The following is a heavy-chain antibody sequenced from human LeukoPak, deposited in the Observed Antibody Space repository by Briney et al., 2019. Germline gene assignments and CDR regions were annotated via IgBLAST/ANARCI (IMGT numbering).Heavy chain of an antibody. CDR1: GFTFSSYA. CDR3: AKARQGLRLGESDY. V-gene: IGHV3-23*01. CDR2: ISGGST. J-gene: IGHJ4*02. Sequence: GGSLKLSCAASGFTFSSYAMSWVRQAPEKGLEWVSAISGGSTYYADSVKGRFTISRDNSKNTLYLQMNSLRAEDTAVYYCAKARQGLRLGESDYWGQGTLVTVSS. D-gene: IGHD3-16*01.